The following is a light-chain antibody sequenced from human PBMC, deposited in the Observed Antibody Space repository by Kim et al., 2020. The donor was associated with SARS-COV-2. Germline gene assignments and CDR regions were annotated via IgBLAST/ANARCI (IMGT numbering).Light chain of an antibody. CDR1: SSNLGAGYD. CDR2: ANS. V-gene: IGLV1-40*01. Sequence: QSVLTQPPSVSGAPGQRVTISCTGSSSNLGAGYDVNWYQQLPGTVPKLLIYANSNRPSGVSGRFSGSKSGSSASLAITGLQAEDETDYYCQSYDSSLSGYVFGTGTKVTVL. CDR3: QSYDSSLSGYV. J-gene: IGLJ1*01.